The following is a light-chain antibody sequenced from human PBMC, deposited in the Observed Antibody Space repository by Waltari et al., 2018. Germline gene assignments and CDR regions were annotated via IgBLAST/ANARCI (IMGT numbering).Light chain of an antibody. CDR3: CSYAGNYTFV. Sequence: QSALTQPRSVSGSPGQSVPISCTGTSRDVGGYDYVSWYQQHPGEAPKLMIYDVIKRPSGVPYRFSVSKSGSTASLTISGLQAEDDADYYCCSYAGNYTFVFATVTKVTVL. CDR1: SRDVGGYDY. V-gene: IGLV2-11*01. J-gene: IGLJ1*01. CDR2: DVI.